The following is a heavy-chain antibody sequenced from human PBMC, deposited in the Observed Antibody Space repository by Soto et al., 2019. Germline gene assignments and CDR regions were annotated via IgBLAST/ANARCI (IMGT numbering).Heavy chain of an antibody. CDR2: INAGNGNT. V-gene: IGHV1-3*01. CDR1: GYTFTSYA. J-gene: IGHJ5*02. Sequence: ASVKVSFKASGYTFTSYAMHWVRQAPGQRLEWMGWINAGNGNTKYSQKFQGRVTITRDTSASTAYMELSSLRSEDTAVYYCARAQSARITIFGVATDWFDPWGQGTLVTVSS. D-gene: IGHD3-3*01. CDR3: ARAQSARITIFGVATDWFDP.